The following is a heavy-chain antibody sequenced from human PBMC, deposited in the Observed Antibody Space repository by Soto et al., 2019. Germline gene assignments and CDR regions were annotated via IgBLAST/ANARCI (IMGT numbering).Heavy chain of an antibody. J-gene: IGHJ4*02. D-gene: IGHD6-19*01. CDR3: ARVGGWFDY. CDR2: INHSGST. CDR1: GGSFSGYY. V-gene: IGHV4-34*01. Sequence: TLSLTCAVYGGSFSGYYWSWIRQPPGKGLEWIGEINHSGSTNYNPSLKSRVTISVDTSKNQFSLKLSSVTAADTAVYYCARVGGWFDYWGQGTLVTVSS.